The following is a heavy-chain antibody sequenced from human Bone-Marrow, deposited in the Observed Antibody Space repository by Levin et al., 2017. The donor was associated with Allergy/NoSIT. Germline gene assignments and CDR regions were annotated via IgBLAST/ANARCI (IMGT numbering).Heavy chain of an antibody. V-gene: IGHV3-53*01. Sequence: GESLKISCAASGFIVSDNYIIWVRQAPGKGLEWVSIFYPGGATYYADSVKGRFTISRDTSKNTVSLEMDSLRAEDTAVYYCARGGSSGWEYYLDYWGKGTLVTVSS. CDR2: FYPGGAT. CDR3: ARGGSSGWEYYLDY. D-gene: IGHD6-19*01. J-gene: IGHJ4*02. CDR1: GFIVSDNY.